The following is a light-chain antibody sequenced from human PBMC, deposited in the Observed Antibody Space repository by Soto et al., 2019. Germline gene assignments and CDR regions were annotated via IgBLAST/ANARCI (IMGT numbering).Light chain of an antibody. CDR3: QQYHNLPLT. V-gene: IGKV1-33*01. J-gene: IGKJ4*01. CDR1: PDISNH. CDR2: DAS. Sequence: DLQMTQSPSSLSASVGDRVIISCQASPDISNHLNWYQQKPGKAPKLLIYDASNLEIGVPSRFSGCGSGTYFTFTISSLQPEDIATYYCQQYHNLPLTFGGGTKVEIK.